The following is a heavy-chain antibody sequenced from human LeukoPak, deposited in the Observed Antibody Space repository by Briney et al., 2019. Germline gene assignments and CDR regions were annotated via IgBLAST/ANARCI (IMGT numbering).Heavy chain of an antibody. J-gene: IGHJ6*03. CDR2: IYYSGST. Sequence: KASETLSLTCTVSGGSNSSYYWSWIRQPPGKGLEWIGYIYYSGSTNYNPSLKSRVTISVDTSKNQFSLKLSSVTAADTAVYYCARGLWYYDSSGYYGGYYYYYYMDVWGKGTTVTVSS. V-gene: IGHV4-59*01. D-gene: IGHD3-22*01. CDR1: GGSNSSYY. CDR3: ARGLWYYDSSGYYGGYYYYYYMDV.